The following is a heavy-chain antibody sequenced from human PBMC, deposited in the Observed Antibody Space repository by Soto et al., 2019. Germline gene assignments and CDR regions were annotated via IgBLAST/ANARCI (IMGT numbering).Heavy chain of an antibody. CDR1: GYTFTSYG. D-gene: IGHD2-15*01. CDR3: AIGLIVVVVAAPPGRLDLFDS. J-gene: IGHJ4*02. CDR2: ISAYNGNT. V-gene: IGHV1-18*01. Sequence: QVQLVQSGAEVKKPGASVKVSCKASGYTFTSYGISWVRQAPGQGLEWMGWISAYNGNTNYAQKLQGRVTITPDTSTVTSYMGMRSLICDDTAVYYCAIGLIVVVVAAPPGRLDLFDSLGKGTLVTVSS.